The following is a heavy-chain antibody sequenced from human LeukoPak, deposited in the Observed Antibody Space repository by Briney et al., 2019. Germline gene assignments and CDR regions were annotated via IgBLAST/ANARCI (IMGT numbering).Heavy chain of an antibody. D-gene: IGHD3-3*01. Sequence: GGCPRHSCADPGFTFGVYARSGFCQALGKRLEWVGLISNKAYVGTTEYAASVKGRFTISRDNSKNTLYLQMDSLRAEDKAVYYCARDGLGDFWSGYYSAASGCFDPWGQGTLVTVSS. CDR3: ARDGLGDFWSGYYSAASGCFDP. CDR2: ISNKAYVGTT. J-gene: IGHJ5*02. CDR1: GFTFGVYA. V-gene: IGHV3-49*03.